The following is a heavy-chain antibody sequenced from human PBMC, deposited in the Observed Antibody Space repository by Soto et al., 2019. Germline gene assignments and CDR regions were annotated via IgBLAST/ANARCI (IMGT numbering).Heavy chain of an antibody. CDR1: GFTFSSHA. V-gene: IGHV3-30*04. D-gene: IGHD4-17*01. CDR3: AREHYGTRFDY. Sequence: QVPLVESGGGVVQPGRSLRLSCAASGFTFSSHAMHWVRQAPGKGLEWVAGISYDGTNKYDADSVKGRFTISRDNSRNTLYLQMNSLRGDDTAVYYCAREHYGTRFDYWGQGTLVTVSS. CDR2: ISYDGTNK. J-gene: IGHJ4*02.